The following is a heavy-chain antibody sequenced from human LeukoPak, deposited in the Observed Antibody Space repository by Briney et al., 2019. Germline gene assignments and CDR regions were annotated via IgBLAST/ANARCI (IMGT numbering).Heavy chain of an antibody. V-gene: IGHV3-7*01. D-gene: IGHD6-13*01. Sequence: GGSPRLSCAASGFTFSSYWMSWVRQAPGKGLEWVANIKQDGSEKYYVDSVKGRFTISRDNSKNTLYLQMNSLRAEDTAVYYCARDKVVGSSSWLFDPWGQGTLVTVSS. CDR3: ARDKVVGSSSWLFDP. CDR2: IKQDGSEK. CDR1: GFTFSSYW. J-gene: IGHJ5*02.